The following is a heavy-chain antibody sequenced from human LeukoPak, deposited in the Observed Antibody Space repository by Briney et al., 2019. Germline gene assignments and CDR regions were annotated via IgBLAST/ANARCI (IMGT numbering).Heavy chain of an antibody. CDR3: ARRLRAHDYGDFSKKGVAFDV. Sequence: KPSETLSLTCGVSGGSISGSNWWNWVRQAPGKGLEWIGEIYRAGSTSNYNPSLKNRVSISVDESKNQFALKLNSVTAADTAVYYCARRLRAHDYGDFSKKGVAFDVWGQGTKVTVSS. CDR2: IYRAGSTS. CDR1: GGSISGSNW. D-gene: IGHD4-17*01. J-gene: IGHJ3*01. V-gene: IGHV4-4*02.